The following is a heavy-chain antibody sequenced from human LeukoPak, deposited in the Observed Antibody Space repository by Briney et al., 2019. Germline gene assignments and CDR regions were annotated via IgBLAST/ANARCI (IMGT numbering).Heavy chain of an antibody. CDR3: ARDNSVGDVAWWFDP. Sequence: ASVKVSCKASGYTFTNCYMHWVRQAPGQGLEWLGLINPSGSSTLYAQKFQGRVTMTRDMSTTTDYMELSSLRSEDTAFYYCARDNSVGDVAWWFDPWGQGTLVTVSS. CDR2: INPSGSST. D-gene: IGHD1-26*01. J-gene: IGHJ5*02. CDR1: GYTFTNCY. V-gene: IGHV1-46*01.